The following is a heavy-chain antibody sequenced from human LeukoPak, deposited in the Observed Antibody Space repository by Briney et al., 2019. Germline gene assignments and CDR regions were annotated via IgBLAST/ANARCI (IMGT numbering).Heavy chain of an antibody. D-gene: IGHD4-17*01. CDR1: GFTFSSYD. J-gene: IGHJ3*02. CDR3: ARGPNDYGDYDSAFDI. CDR2: IGTAGDT. Sequence: GGSLRLSCAASGFTFSSYDMHWVRQATGKSLEWVSAIGTAGDTYYPGSVKGRFTIPRENAKNSLYLQMNSLRAGDTAVYYCARGPNDYGDYDSAFDIWGQGTMVTVSS. V-gene: IGHV3-13*04.